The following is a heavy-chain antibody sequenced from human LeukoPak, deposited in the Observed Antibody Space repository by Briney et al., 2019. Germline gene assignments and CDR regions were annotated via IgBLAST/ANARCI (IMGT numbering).Heavy chain of an antibody. CDR2: FYYSGNT. CDR1: GDSISSSNSY. D-gene: IGHD3-10*01. V-gene: IGHV4-39*01. J-gene: IGHJ4*02. Sequence: PSETLSLTCSVSGDSISSSNSYWGWIRQPPGKGLEWIGSFYYSGNTYYNPSLKSRVTISVDTSKNQFSLKLSSVTAADTAVYYCARDYGSGSYFISYFDYWGQGTLVTVSS. CDR3: ARDYGSGSYFISYFDY.